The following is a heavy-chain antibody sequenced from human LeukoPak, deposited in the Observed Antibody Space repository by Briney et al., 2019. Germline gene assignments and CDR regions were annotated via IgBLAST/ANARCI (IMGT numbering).Heavy chain of an antibody. V-gene: IGHV1-2*02. D-gene: IGHD6-19*01. J-gene: IGHJ3*02. CDR3: AIPGIAVAGGGRTAFDI. Sequence: ASVKVSCKASGYTFTGYYMHWVRQAPGQGLEWMGWINPNSGGTNYAQKFQGRVTMTRDTSIGTAYMELSRLRSDDTAVYYCAIPGIAVAGGGRTAFDIWGQGTMVTVSS. CDR2: INPNSGGT. CDR1: GYTFTGYY.